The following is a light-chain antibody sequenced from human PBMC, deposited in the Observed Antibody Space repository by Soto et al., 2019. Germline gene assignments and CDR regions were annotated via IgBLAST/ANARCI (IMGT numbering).Light chain of an antibody. J-gene: IGLJ2*01. V-gene: IGLV2-23*01. CDR3: CSYVGSDTYVI. Sequence: QSALTQPASVSGSPGQSITIYCTGTSSDVGGYNYVSWYQQHPGKAPKLMIYEGSKRPSGVSNRFYGSKSGNTASLTISGLQSEDEAHYYCCSYVGSDTYVIFGVGTKLTVL. CDR1: SSDVGGYNY. CDR2: EGS.